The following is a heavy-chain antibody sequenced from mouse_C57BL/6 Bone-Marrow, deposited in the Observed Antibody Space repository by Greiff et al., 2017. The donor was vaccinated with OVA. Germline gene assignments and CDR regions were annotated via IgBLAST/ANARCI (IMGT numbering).Heavy chain of an antibody. J-gene: IGHJ3*01. V-gene: IGHV1-69*01. Sequence: QVQLQQPGAELVMPGASVKLSCKASGYTFTSYWMHWVKQRPGQGLEWIGEIDPSDSYTNYNQKFKGKSTFTVDKSSSTAYMQLSSLTSEDSAVYYCAREGFYYGNYVFAYWGQGTLVTVSA. CDR1: GYTFTSYW. CDR2: IDPSDSYT. CDR3: AREGFYYGNYVFAY. D-gene: IGHD2-1*01.